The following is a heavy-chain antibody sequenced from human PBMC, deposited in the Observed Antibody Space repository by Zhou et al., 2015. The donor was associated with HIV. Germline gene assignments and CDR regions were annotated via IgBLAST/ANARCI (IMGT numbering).Heavy chain of an antibody. CDR3: ARDRTMVRGVNPAGYYFDY. D-gene: IGHD3-10*01. J-gene: IGHJ4*02. V-gene: IGHV1-69*01. Sequence: QVQLVQSGAEVKKPGSSVKVSCKASGGTFSSYAISWVRQAPGQGLEWMGGIIPIFGTANYAQKFQGRVTITADESTSTAYMELSSLRSEDTAVYYCARDRTMVRGVNPAGYYFDYWGQGTLVTVSS. CDR1: GGTFSSYA. CDR2: IIPIFGTA.